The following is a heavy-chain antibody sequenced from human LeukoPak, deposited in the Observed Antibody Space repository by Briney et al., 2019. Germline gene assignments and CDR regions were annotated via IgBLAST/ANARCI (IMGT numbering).Heavy chain of an antibody. J-gene: IGHJ4*02. D-gene: IGHD5-18*01. CDR1: GFTFSSYS. CDR3: ARDGGYSCGFPLDY. V-gene: IGHV3-21*01. Sequence: PGGSLRLSCAASGFTFSSYSMNWVRQAPGKGLEWGSSISISNTYIYYADSVNGRFTISRDNAKNSLYLQMNSLRAEDTAVYYCARDGGYSCGFPLDYWGQGTLVTVSS. CDR2: ISISNTYI.